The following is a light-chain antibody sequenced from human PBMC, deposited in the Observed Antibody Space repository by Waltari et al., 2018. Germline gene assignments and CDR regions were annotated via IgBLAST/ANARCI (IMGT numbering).Light chain of an antibody. J-gene: IGKJ2*03. V-gene: IGKV3-15*01. CDR1: QSVSTK. CDR2: AAS. Sequence: EIVMTQSPATLSVSPGGTATPPCRASQSVSTKLAWYRHQPGQAPSLLIYAASTRATGVPAKFRGSGSGTEFTLTISSLQSEDSAVYYCQQYSEWPPMDSFGQGTILEIK. CDR3: QQYSEWPPMDS.